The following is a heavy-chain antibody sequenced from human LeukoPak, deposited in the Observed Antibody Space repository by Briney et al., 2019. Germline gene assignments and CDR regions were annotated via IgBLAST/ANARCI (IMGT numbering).Heavy chain of an antibody. J-gene: IGHJ5*02. CDR2: IYSDNT. Sequence: PGGSLRLSCAASGFTFDDYGMSWVRQAPGKGLEWVSFIYSDNTHYSDSVKGRFTISRDNSKNTLYLQMNSLRAEDTAVYYCAKGQFEIAAAGNWFDPWGQGTLVTVSS. V-gene: IGHV3-23*03. D-gene: IGHD6-13*01. CDR1: GFTFDDYG. CDR3: AKGQFEIAAAGNWFDP.